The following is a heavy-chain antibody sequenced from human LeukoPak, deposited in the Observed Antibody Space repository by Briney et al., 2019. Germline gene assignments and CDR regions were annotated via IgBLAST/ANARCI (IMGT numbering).Heavy chain of an antibody. CDR2: TYYRSKWYN. CDR3: ARAIGWIVD. J-gene: IGHJ1*01. V-gene: IGHV6-1*01. CDR1: GDSPSSNSAA. D-gene: IGHD6-19*01. Sequence: PSQTLSLTCAIFGDSPSSNSAAWNWIRQSPSRGLEWLGRTYYRSKWYNGYAVSVKSRITFSADTSKNQFSLRLNSVTPEDTAVYYCARAIGWIVDWGQGTLVTVS.